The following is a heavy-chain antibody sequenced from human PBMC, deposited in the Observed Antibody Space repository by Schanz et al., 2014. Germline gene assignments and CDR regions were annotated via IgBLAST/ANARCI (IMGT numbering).Heavy chain of an antibody. CDR1: GFTFSSYS. J-gene: IGHJ6*02. CDR3: LAPDYGMDV. Sequence: EVQLVESGGGLVQPGGSLRLSCTASGFTFSSYSMNWVRQAPGKGLEWVSYISTTGSTIYYADSVRGRFTISRDNAKNSLFLQMNSLRAEDTAVYYCLAPDYGMDVWGQGTTVTVSS. CDR2: ISTTGSTI. V-gene: IGHV3-48*04.